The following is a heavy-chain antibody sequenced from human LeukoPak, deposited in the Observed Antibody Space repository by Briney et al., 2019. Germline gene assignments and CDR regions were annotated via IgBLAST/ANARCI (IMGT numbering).Heavy chain of an antibody. CDR3: AKALGGRWLQPDY. D-gene: IGHD5-24*01. Sequence: GGSLRLSCEASGFTFSAYAMTWVRQAPGKGLEWVSSIGSDNKPHYSESVKGRFAISRDTSKNAVYLQMNSLRVEDTAVYYCAKALGGRWLQPDYWGQGTLVTVSS. CDR1: GFTFSAYA. CDR2: IGSDNKP. V-gene: IGHV3-23*05. J-gene: IGHJ4*02.